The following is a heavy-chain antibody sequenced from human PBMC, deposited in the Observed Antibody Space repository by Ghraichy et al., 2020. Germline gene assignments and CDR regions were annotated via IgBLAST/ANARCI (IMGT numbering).Heavy chain of an antibody. Sequence: SETLSLTCTVSGGSISSGGYYWSWIRQHPGKGLEWIGYIYYSGSTYYNPSLKSRVTISVDTSKNQFSLKLSSVTAADTAVYYCARDNKAVAGVFDIWGQGTMVTVSS. CDR1: GGSISSGGYY. CDR3: ARDNKAVAGVFDI. CDR2: IYYSGST. J-gene: IGHJ3*02. D-gene: IGHD6-19*01. V-gene: IGHV4-31*03.